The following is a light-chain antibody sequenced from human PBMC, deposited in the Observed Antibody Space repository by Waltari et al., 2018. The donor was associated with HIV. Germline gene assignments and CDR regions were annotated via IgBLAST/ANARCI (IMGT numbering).Light chain of an antibody. CDR2: RNY. CDR3: AAWDDSLSGVV. V-gene: IGLV1-47*01. J-gene: IGLJ3*02. Sequence: QSVLTQPPSASGTPGQRVTISCSGSSSNIGINYIYWYQQLPGTAPQLLIFRNYQRPSGVPDRFPGSYAGSSASLAIGGLRSEDEADYYCAAWDDSLSGVVFGEGTKLTVL. CDR1: SSNIGINY.